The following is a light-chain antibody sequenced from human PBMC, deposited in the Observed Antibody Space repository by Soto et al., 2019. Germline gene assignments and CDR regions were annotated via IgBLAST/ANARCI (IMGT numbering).Light chain of an antibody. CDR2: GAS. Sequence: EIVMTQSPATLSVSPGERATLSCRASQSISNNLGWYQQRPGQAPRLLIYGASTRATGIPARFSGSGSGTEFTLTISSLQSEDFAVYYCQQYNNWSQAFGQGTKVEIK. V-gene: IGKV3-15*01. CDR3: QQYNNWSQA. CDR1: QSISNN. J-gene: IGKJ1*01.